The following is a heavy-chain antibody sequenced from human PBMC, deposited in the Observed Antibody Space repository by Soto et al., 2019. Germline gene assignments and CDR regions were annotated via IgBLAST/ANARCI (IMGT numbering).Heavy chain of an antibody. CDR1: GFSFRSYG. CDR2: IWYDGSNK. J-gene: IGHJ3*02. V-gene: IGHV3-33*01. D-gene: IGHD5-12*01. CDR3: ATVFGLRDSFDI. Sequence: HPGGGLRGSWRAAGFSFRSYGMHWDRQAPGKGLEWVAVIWYDGSNKYYADSVKSRFTISRDNSKNTLYLQMNSLRADDTAVYYCATVFGLRDSFDIYRQLTTV.